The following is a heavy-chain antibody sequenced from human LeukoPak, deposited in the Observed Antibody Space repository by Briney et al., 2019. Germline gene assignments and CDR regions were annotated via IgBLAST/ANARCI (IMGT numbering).Heavy chain of an antibody. CDR3: ARDRVTTHSYYYGMDV. Sequence: GASVKVSCKASGYTFTSYGISWVRQAPGQGLEWMGWISAYNGNTNYAQKLQGRVTMTTDTSTSTAYMELRSLRSDDTAVYYRARDRVTTHSYYYGMDVWGQGTTVTVSS. D-gene: IGHD4-17*01. CDR1: GYTFTSYG. V-gene: IGHV1-18*01. J-gene: IGHJ6*02. CDR2: ISAYNGNT.